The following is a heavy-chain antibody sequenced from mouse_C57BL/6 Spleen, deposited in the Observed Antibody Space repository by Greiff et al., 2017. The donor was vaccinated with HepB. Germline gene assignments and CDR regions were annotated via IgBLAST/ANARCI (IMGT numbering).Heavy chain of an antibody. CDR1: GSIITDSY. Sequence: EVQLQQSGAELVKPGASVKLSCTASGSIITDSYMHWVNQRPDQGLEWIGWIDPAKGNTNYDPKFQGKATITADTSSNTAYLQLSSLTSEDTAVYNCAKIKAWGQGITLTVAS. V-gene: IGHV14-3*02. D-gene: IGHD1-3*01. CDR3: AKIKA. J-gene: IGHJ2*01. CDR2: IDPAKGNT.